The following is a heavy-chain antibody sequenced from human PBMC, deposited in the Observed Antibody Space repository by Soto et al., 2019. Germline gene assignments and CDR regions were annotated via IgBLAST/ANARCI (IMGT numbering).Heavy chain of an antibody. J-gene: IGHJ5*02. V-gene: IGHV1-69*12. D-gene: IGHD3-3*01. Sequence: QVQLVQSGAEVKKPGSSVKVSCKASGGTFSSYAISWVRQAPGQGLEWMGGIIPIFGTANYAQKFQGRVMITADESTSTAYMELSSLRSEDTAVYYCARDGGRFLEYIEVRYNWFDPWGQGTLVTVSS. CDR3: ARDGGRFLEYIEVRYNWFDP. CDR2: IIPIFGTA. CDR1: GGTFSSYA.